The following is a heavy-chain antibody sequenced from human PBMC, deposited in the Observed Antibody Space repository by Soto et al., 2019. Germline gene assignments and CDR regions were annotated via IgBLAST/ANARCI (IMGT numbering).Heavy chain of an antibody. D-gene: IGHD3-10*01. CDR1: GGSVSSGSDY. CDR2: IYYSGST. J-gene: IGHJ4*02. CDR3: ARHNYGSGSTYFDY. Sequence: PSENLFLTCTVSGGSVSSGSDYWSWIRQPPGKGLEWIGYIYYSGSTNYNPSLKSRVTISVDTSKNQFSLKLNSMTAADTAVYYCARHNYGSGSTYFDYWGQGTLVTVSS. V-gene: IGHV4-61*01.